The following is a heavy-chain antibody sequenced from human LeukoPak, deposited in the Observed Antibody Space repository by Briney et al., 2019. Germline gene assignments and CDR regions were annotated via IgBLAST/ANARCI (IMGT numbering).Heavy chain of an antibody. CDR3: ARDGLNYYGSGSYE. V-gene: IGHV1-69*13. J-gene: IGHJ4*02. D-gene: IGHD3-10*01. CDR1: GGTFISYA. CDR2: IIPIFGTA. Sequence: ASVKVSCKASGGTFISYAISWVRQAPGQGLEWMGGIIPIFGTANYAQKFQGRVTITADESTSTAYMGLSSLRSEDTAVYYCARDGLNYYGSGSYEWGQGTLVTVSS.